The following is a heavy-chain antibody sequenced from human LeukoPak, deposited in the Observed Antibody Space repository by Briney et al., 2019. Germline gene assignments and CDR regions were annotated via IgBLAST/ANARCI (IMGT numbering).Heavy chain of an antibody. D-gene: IGHD3-22*01. J-gene: IGHJ6*02. CDR1: GGSISSGDYY. Sequence: KSSETLSLTCTVSGGSISSGDYYWSWIRQPPGKGLEWIGYIYYSGSTYYNPSLKSRVTISVDTSKNQFSLKLSSVTAADTAVYYCARDLAYYDSSGYYYYYGMDVWGQGTTVTVSS. V-gene: IGHV4-30-4*01. CDR3: ARDLAYYDSSGYYYYYGMDV. CDR2: IYYSGST.